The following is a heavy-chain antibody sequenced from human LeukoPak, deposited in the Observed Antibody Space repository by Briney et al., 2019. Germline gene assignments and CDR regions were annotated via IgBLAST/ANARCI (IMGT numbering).Heavy chain of an antibody. Sequence: ASVKVSCKASGYTFTSYYMHWVRQAPGQGLEWVGVINPSGGSTSYAQKFQGRVTMTRDMSTSTVSMELSSLRSEDTAVYYCARGGYYYDSSGYQNWFDPWGQGTLVTVSS. CDR3: ARGGYYYDSSGYQNWFDP. CDR1: GYTFTSYY. V-gene: IGHV1-46*01. D-gene: IGHD3-22*01. J-gene: IGHJ5*02. CDR2: INPSGGST.